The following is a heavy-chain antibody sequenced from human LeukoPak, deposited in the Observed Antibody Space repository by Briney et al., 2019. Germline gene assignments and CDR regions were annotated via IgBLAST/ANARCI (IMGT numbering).Heavy chain of an antibody. V-gene: IGHV3-23*01. D-gene: IGHD3-10*01. J-gene: IGHJ4*02. CDR2: INSRGSST. CDR1: GFTFSSYA. Sequence: GGSLRLSCAASGFTFSSYAMNWVRRAPGKGPEWVSAINSRGSSTYYADSVKGRFTISRDNSQNTLYLQMNSLRVEDTAVYYCAKGPMPRGFDYWGQGTLVTVSS. CDR3: AKGPMPRGFDY.